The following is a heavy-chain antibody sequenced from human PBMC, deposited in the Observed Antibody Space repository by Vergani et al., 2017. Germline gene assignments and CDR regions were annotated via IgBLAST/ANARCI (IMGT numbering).Heavy chain of an antibody. CDR3: ARILTIFGVVTHYYYYYGMDV. CDR2: ISSSSSYI. CDR1: GFTFSSYS. Sequence: EVQLVESGGGLVKPGGSLRLSCAASGFTFSSYSMNWVRQAPGKGLEWVSSISSSSSYIYYADSVKGRFTISRDKSKNTLYLQMNSLRAEDTAVYYCARILTIFGVVTHYYYYYGMDVWGQGTTVTVSS. V-gene: IGHV3-21*01. D-gene: IGHD3-3*01. J-gene: IGHJ6*02.